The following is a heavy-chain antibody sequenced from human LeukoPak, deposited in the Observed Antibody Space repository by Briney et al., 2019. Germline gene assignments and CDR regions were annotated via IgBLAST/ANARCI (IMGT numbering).Heavy chain of an antibody. D-gene: IGHD5-18*01. Sequence: TGGSLRLSCAASGFTFSSYNMNWVRQAPGKGLEWVSSISSGTSYIHYADSVKGRFTISRDNAKNSLYLQMNSLRAEDTALYYCATGDTALVLRPLDYWGQGTLVTVSS. J-gene: IGHJ4*02. CDR1: GFTFSSYN. V-gene: IGHV3-21*01. CDR2: ISSGTSYI. CDR3: ATGDTALVLRPLDY.